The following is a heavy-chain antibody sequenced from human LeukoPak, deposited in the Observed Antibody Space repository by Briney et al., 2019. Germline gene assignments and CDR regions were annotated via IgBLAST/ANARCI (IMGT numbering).Heavy chain of an antibody. CDR2: ITSGSSYI. J-gene: IGHJ4*02. Sequence: GGSLRLSCAASGFTFSSYNMNWVRQAPGQGLEWVSSITSGSSYIYYADSVKGRFTISRDNAKNSLYLQMNSLRAEDTALYYCAKDSAHCSGGSCYSGGFDYWGQGTLVTVSS. V-gene: IGHV3-21*04. CDR1: GFTFSSYN. CDR3: AKDSAHCSGGSCYSGGFDY. D-gene: IGHD2-15*01.